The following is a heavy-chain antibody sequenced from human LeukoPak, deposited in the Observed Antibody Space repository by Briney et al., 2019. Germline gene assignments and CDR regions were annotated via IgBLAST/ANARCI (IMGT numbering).Heavy chain of an antibody. J-gene: IGHJ4*02. Sequence: EPSPSHSTATQTHTVTRTTTGFSPSTSSVDRDCFSRPPGKTMDPIALIYWDDDKRYSPSLKSRLTITKDTSKNQVVLTMTNMDPVDTATYYCAHSSDNWNDFNFDYWGQGTLVTVSS. V-gene: IGHV2-5*02. D-gene: IGHD1-20*01. CDR2: IYWDDDK. CDR3: AHSSDNWNDFNFDY. CDR1: GFSPSTSSVD.